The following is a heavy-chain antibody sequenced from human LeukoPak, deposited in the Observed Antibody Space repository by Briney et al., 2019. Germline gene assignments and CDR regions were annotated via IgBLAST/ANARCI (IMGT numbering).Heavy chain of an antibody. J-gene: IGHJ3*02. Sequence: RSLRLSCAASGFTFSSYDMHWVRQATGKGLEWVSAIGTAGDTYYPGSVKGRFTISRENAKNSLYLQMNSLRAGDTAVYYCARVAGGYYVSGSYSDAFDIWGQGTMVTVSS. CDR3: ARVAGGYYVSGSYSDAFDI. V-gene: IGHV3-13*04. CDR1: GFTFSSYD. D-gene: IGHD3-10*01. CDR2: IGTAGDT.